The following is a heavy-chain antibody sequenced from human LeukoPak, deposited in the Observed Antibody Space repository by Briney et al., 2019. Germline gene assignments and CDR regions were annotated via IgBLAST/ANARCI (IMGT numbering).Heavy chain of an antibody. CDR3: AREGGGYSYGYPGY. J-gene: IGHJ4*02. Sequence: GGSLRLSCAASGFTFSDYYMCWIRQAPGKGLEWVSYISSSGGTIYYADSVKGRFTISRDNAKNSLYLQMNSLRAEDTAVYYCAREGGGYSYGYPGYWGQGTLVTVSS. CDR1: GFTFSDYY. V-gene: IGHV3-11*04. D-gene: IGHD5-18*01. CDR2: ISSSGGTI.